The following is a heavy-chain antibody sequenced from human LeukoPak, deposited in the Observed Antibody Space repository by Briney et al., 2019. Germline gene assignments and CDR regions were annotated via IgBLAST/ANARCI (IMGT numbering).Heavy chain of an antibody. CDR1: GFTFSSYA. Sequence: GRSLRLSCAASGFTFSSYAMHWVRQAPGKGLEWVAVISYDGSNKYYADSVKGRFTISRGNSKNTLYLQMNSLGAEDTAVYYCARRYCSSTSCYLNFYYYYGMDVWGQGTTVTVSS. V-gene: IGHV3-30-3*01. CDR2: ISYDGSNK. CDR3: ARRYCSSTSCYLNFYYYYGMDV. D-gene: IGHD2-2*01. J-gene: IGHJ6*02.